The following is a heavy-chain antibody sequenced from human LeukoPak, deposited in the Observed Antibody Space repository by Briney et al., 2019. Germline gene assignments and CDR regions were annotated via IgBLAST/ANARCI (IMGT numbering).Heavy chain of an antibody. CDR3: ARHRDIVVVVAAYNWFDP. CDR1: GDSVSSNSAA. V-gene: IGHV6-1*01. Sequence: SQTLSLTCAISGDSVSSNSAAWNWIRQSPSRGLEWLGRTYYRSKWYNDYAVSVKSRITINPDTSKNQFSLQLNSVTPEDTAVYYCARHRDIVVVVAAYNWFDPWGQGTLVTVSS. J-gene: IGHJ5*02. D-gene: IGHD2-15*01. CDR2: TYYRSKWYN.